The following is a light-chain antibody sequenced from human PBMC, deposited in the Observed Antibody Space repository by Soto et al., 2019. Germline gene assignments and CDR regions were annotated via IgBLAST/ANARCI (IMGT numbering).Light chain of an antibody. CDR3: QQRSNWPPT. CDR2: DAS. CDR1: QSVSSSY. Sequence: EIVLTQSPGTLSLSPGERAPLSCRASQSVSSSYLAWYQQKPGQAPRPLIYDASNRATGIPARFSGSGSGTDFTLTISSLEPEDFAVYYCQQRSNWPPTFGQGTRLEIK. J-gene: IGKJ5*01. V-gene: IGKV3-11*01.